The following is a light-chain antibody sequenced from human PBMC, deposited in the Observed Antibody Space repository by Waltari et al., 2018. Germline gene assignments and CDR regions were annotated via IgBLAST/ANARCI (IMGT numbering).Light chain of an antibody. V-gene: IGLV3-25*02. Sequence: SYQLTQPPSVSVSPGHTARITCSGHALPQQYASWYQQKPGQAPVSVIYKGSERPSGIPARFSGSSSGTTVTLTISGVQAEDEADYYCQSADSSGNTYVFGIGTKVTVL. CDR2: KGS. CDR1: ALPQQY. J-gene: IGLJ1*01. CDR3: QSADSSGNTYV.